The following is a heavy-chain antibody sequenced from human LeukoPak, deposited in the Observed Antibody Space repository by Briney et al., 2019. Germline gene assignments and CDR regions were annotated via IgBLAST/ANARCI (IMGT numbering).Heavy chain of an antibody. J-gene: IGHJ4*02. CDR2: IYPGDSDT. CDR3: AILFYGSGSYYKGPVDY. Sequence: GESLKISCKASGYTFTNYWIGWVRQMPGKGLEWMGIIYPGDSDTRYSPSFRGQVIISADKSISTAYLQWSSLKASDTAMYYCAILFYGSGSYYKGPVDYWGQGTLVTVSS. V-gene: IGHV5-51*01. CDR1: GYTFTNYW. D-gene: IGHD3-10*01.